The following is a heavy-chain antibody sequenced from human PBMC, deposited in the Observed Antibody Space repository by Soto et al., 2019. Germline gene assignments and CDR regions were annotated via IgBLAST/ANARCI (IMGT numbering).Heavy chain of an antibody. CDR1: GDSVSSNSAA. Sequence: PSQTLSLTCAISGDSVSSNSAAWNWIRQSPSRCLEWLGRTYYRSKWYNDYAVSVKSRITINPDTSKNQFSLQLNSVTPEDTAVYYCGRLPNVVAATHYYGMEVWGQGTTVPVSS. J-gene: IGHJ6*02. CDR3: GRLPNVVAATHYYGMEV. V-gene: IGHV6-1*01. D-gene: IGHD2-15*01. CDR2: TYYRSKWYN.